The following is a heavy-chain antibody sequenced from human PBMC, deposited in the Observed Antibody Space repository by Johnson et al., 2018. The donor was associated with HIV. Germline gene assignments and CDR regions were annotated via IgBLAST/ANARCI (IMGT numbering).Heavy chain of an antibody. CDR3: VTPVVAPPFDI. CDR1: GFTFSSYG. CDR2: ISYDGSNK. D-gene: IGHD4-23*01. Sequence: QMLLVESGGGVVQPGRSLRLSCAASGFTFSSYGMHWVRQAPGKGLEWVAVISYDGSNKYYADSVKGRFTISRDNSNNTLYLQMNSLRAEDTAVYYCVTPVVAPPFDIWGQGTMVTVSS. V-gene: IGHV3-30*03. J-gene: IGHJ3*02.